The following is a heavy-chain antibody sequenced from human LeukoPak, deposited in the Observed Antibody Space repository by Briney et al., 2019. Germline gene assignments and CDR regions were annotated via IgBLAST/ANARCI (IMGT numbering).Heavy chain of an antibody. CDR2: LSGSGSST. CDR3: AKRPKYGNSWIDF. CDR1: GFTFNNFA. Sequence: GGSLRLSCAASGFTFNNFAMSWVRQAPGKGLDWVSGLSGSGSSTYYADSVKGRFTISRDNSKSTLYLQMNSLRVEDTAVYYCAKRPKYGNSWIDFRGQGTLVTVSS. V-gene: IGHV3-23*01. J-gene: IGHJ4*02. D-gene: IGHD6-13*01.